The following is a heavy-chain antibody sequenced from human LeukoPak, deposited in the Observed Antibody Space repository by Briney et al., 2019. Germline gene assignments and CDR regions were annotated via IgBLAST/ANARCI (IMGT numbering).Heavy chain of an antibody. Sequence: GGSLRLSCAASGFTFSSYGMHWVRQAPGKGLEWVAVISYDGSRKYYGDSVKGRFTISRDNSKNTLYVQMSSLRAEDTAVYYCAKDRYLEAYGMDVWGQGTTVTVSS. CDR1: GFTFSSYG. D-gene: IGHD1-1*01. CDR2: ISYDGSRK. CDR3: AKDRYLEAYGMDV. V-gene: IGHV3-30*18. J-gene: IGHJ6*02.